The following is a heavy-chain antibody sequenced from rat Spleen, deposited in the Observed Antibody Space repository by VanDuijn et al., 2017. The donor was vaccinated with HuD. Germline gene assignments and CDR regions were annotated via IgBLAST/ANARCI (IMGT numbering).Heavy chain of an antibody. D-gene: IGHD1-10*01. V-gene: IGHV5S13*01. CDR2: ISTGGGDT. Sequence: EVQLVESGGGLVQPGGSLKLSCAVSGFTYNDYAMAWVRQAPAKGLEWVATISTGGGDTYYRDSVRGRFTISRDNAKHTLYLQVDSLRSEDTATYYCAKDKGEYNNLFDYWGQGVMVTVTS. CDR1: GFTYNDYA. J-gene: IGHJ2*01. CDR3: AKDKGEYNNLFDY.